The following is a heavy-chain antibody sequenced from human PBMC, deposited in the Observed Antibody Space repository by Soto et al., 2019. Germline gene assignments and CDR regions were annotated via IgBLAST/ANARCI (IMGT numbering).Heavy chain of an antibody. Sequence: PSETLSLTCSGSGYSVSSSDYYWAWIRQPPGKGLEWIGSMLYSGLTYYNPSLKSRVTLSVDTSKNQFSVRLNSVTASDTAVYYCAPLSVSLSGPYGIHVWGQGTTVTVSS. J-gene: IGHJ6*02. CDR3: APLSVSLSGPYGIHV. V-gene: IGHV4-39*01. CDR2: MLYSGLT. CDR1: GYSVSSSDYY. D-gene: IGHD2-15*01.